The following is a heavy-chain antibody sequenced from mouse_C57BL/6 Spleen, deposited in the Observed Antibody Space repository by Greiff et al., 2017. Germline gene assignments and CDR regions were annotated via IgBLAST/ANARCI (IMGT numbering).Heavy chain of an antibody. CDR3: ARGEYGYDYAMDY. D-gene: IGHD2-2*01. CDR2: IYPGNGDT. V-gene: IGHV1-12*01. Sequence: SGAELVRPGASVKMSCKASGFTFTSYNMHWVKQTPRQGLEWIGAIYPGNGDTSYNQKFKGKATLTVDKSSSTAFMQLSSLTSEDSAVYFCARGEYGYDYAMDYWGQGTSVTVSS. CDR1: GFTFTSYN. J-gene: IGHJ4*01.